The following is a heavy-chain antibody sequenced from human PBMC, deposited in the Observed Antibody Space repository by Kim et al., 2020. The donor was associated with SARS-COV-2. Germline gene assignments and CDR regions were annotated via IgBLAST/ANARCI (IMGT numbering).Heavy chain of an antibody. CDR1: GGSVSSGSYY. J-gene: IGHJ6*02. V-gene: IGHV4-61*01. CDR3: ARDSESRDGYNWGRYYYYGMDV. D-gene: IGHD5-12*01. Sequence: SETLSLTCTVSGGSVSSGSYYWSWIRQPPGKGLEWIGYIYYSGSTNYNPSLKSRVTISVDTSKNQFSLKLSSVTAADTAVYYCARDSESRDGYNWGRYYYYGMDVWGQGTTVTVSS. CDR2: IYYSGST.